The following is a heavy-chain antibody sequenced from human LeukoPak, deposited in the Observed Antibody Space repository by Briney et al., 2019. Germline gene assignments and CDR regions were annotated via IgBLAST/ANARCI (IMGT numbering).Heavy chain of an antibody. D-gene: IGHD6-19*01. CDR2: INPNGGGT. J-gene: IGHJ5*02. CDR3: ARGYGMSSGWYSAWFDP. CDR1: GYTFTGYY. Sequence: AASVKVSCKASGYTFTGYYMHWVRQAPGQGLEWMGWINPNGGGTNYAQKFQGWVTMTRDTSISTAYMELSRLRSDDTAVYYCARGYGMSSGWYSAWFDPWGQGTLVTVSS. V-gene: IGHV1-2*04.